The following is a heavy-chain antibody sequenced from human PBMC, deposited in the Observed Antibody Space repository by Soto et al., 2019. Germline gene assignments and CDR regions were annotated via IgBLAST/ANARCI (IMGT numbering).Heavy chain of an antibody. J-gene: IGHJ1*01. V-gene: IGHV1-69*12. CDR2: IIPIFGTA. CDR1: GGTFSSYA. Sequence: QVQLVQSGAEVKKPGSSVKVSCKASGGTFSSYAISWVRQAPGQGLEWMGGIIPIFGTANYAQTFQGRVTITADEATSTAYMELSSLRSEDTAVYYCARSERITMIVVVTGYFQHWGQGTLVTVSS. CDR3: ARSERITMIVVVTGYFQH. D-gene: IGHD3-22*01.